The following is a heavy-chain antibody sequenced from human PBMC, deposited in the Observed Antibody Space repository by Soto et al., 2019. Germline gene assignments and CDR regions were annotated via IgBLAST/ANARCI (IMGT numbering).Heavy chain of an antibody. J-gene: IGHJ4*02. Sequence: GESLKISCKGSGYSFTSYWIGWVRQMPGKGLEWMGIIYPGDSDTRYSPSFQGQVTISADKSISTAYLQWSSLKASDTAMYYCARRPRGWYDSSGYAESKYYFDYWGQGTLVTVPQ. V-gene: IGHV5-51*01. CDR2: IYPGDSDT. CDR3: ARRPRGWYDSSGYAESKYYFDY. D-gene: IGHD3-22*01. CDR1: GYSFTSYW.